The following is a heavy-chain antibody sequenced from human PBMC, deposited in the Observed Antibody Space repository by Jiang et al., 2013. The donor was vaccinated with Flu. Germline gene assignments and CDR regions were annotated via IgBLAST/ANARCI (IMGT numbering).Heavy chain of an antibody. Sequence: KPTQTLTVTCTFSGFSLSRSRAAVGWFRQPPGKALEWLALLYWDNDPKYSPSLESRLTITKGTSTNQVVLTMTNMDPVDTATYYCAHSLDYRNVFDFWGQGTMLTVSS. D-gene: IGHD4-11*01. CDR3: AHSLDYRNVFDF. V-gene: IGHV2-5*02. CDR2: LYWDNDP. J-gene: IGHJ3*01. CDR1: GFSLSRSRAA.